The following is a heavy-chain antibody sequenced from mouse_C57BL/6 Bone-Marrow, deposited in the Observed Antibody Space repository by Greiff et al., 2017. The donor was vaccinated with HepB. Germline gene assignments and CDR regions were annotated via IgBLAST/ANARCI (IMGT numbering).Heavy chain of an antibody. J-gene: IGHJ4*01. Sequence: EVNLVESGPELVKPGASVKISCKASGYTFTDYYMNWVKQSHGKSLEWIGDINPNNGGTSYNQKFKGKATLTVDKSSSTAYMELRSLTSEDSAVYYCARGLGRRAMDYWGQGTSVTVSS. D-gene: IGHD4-1*01. CDR1: GYTFTDYY. CDR3: ARGLGRRAMDY. CDR2: INPNNGGT. V-gene: IGHV1-26*01.